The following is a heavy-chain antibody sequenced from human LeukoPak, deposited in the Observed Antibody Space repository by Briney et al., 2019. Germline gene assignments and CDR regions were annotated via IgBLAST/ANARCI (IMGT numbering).Heavy chain of an antibody. CDR1: GYTFTSYY. V-gene: IGHV1-46*01. J-gene: IGHJ3*02. D-gene: IGHD3-9*01. CDR2: INPSGGST. Sequence: ASVKVSCKASGYTFTSYYMHWVRQAPGQGLEWMGIINPSGGSTSYAQKFQGRVTMTRDTSTSTVYMELSSLRSDDTAVYYCAREATDYDILTGYYSGAFDIWGQGTMVTVSS. CDR3: AREATDYDILTGYYSGAFDI.